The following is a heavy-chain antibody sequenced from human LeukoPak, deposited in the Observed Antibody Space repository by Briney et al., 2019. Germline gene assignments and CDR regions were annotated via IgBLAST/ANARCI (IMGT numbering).Heavy chain of an antibody. V-gene: IGHV3-30*18. CDR2: ISYDGSNK. Sequence: GGSLRLSCAASGFTFSSYGMHWVRQAPGKGLEWVAVISYDGSNKYYADSVKGRFTISRDNSKNTLYLQMNSLRAEDTAVYYCAKDKRRSGPYSPDILTGYYPDYWGQGTLVTVSS. CDR1: GFTFSSYG. CDR3: AKDKRRSGPYSPDILTGYYPDY. D-gene: IGHD3-9*01. J-gene: IGHJ4*02.